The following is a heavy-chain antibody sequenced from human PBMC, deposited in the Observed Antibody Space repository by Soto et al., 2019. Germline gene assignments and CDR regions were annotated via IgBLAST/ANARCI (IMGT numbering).Heavy chain of an antibody. D-gene: IGHD6-13*01. CDR1: GYSFATNW. CDR2: IYPGDSDT. CDR3: AKTAAGGKNYYGMDV. Sequence: GESLKISCKASGYSFATNWIGWVRQMPGKGLEWMGIIYPGDSDTRYSPSFQGQVTISADKSVSTAYLQWSSLKASDTAMYYCAKTAAGGKNYYGMDVWGQGTTVTVSS. V-gene: IGHV5-51*01. J-gene: IGHJ6*02.